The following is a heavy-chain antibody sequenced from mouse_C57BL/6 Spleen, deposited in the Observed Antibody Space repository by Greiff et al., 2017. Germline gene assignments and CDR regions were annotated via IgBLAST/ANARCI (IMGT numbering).Heavy chain of an antibody. CDR2: IYPGDGDT. V-gene: IGHV1-82*01. CDR1: GYAFSSSW. D-gene: IGHD3-3*01. CDR3: ARGDGYFDV. Sequence: QVQLKESGPELVKPGASVKISCKASGYAFSSSWMNWVKQRPGKGLEWIGRIYPGDGDTNYNGKFKGKATLTADKSSSTAYMQLSSLTSEDSAVYFCARGDGYFDVWGTGTTVTVSS. J-gene: IGHJ1*03.